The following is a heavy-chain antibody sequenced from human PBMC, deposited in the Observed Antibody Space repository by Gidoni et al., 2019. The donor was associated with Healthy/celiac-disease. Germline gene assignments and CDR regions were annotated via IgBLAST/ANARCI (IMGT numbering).Heavy chain of an antibody. D-gene: IGHD3-22*01. J-gene: IGHJ2*01. V-gene: IGHV1-18*01. CDR3: ARSDYYDSSGYANWYFDL. CDR2: ISAYNGNT. Sequence: LEWMGWISAYNGNTNDAQKLQGRVTMTTDTSTSTAYMELRSLRSDDTAVYYCARSDYYDSSGYANWYFDLWGRGTLVTVSS.